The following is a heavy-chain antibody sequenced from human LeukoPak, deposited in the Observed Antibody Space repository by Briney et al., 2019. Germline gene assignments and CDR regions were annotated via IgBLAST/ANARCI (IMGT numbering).Heavy chain of an antibody. J-gene: IGHJ4*02. Sequence: SETLAVICSGSGGTICTLQWQLSRQPPGKGLEWIGYIHYSGSTKYNPSLKSRVTISVDTSENQFSLKLSSVTAADTAVYLRPRRYSNCFAFGKGGQGNVVTVSS. CDR2: IHYSGST. V-gene: IGHV4-59*08. CDR1: GGTICTLQ. D-gene: IGHD6-13*01. CDR3: PRRYSNCFAFGK.